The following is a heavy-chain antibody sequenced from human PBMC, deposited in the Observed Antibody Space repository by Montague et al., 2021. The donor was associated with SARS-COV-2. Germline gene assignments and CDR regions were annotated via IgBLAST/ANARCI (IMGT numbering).Heavy chain of an antibody. D-gene: IGHD5-12*01. CDR3: ARGRGYDWN. Sequence: SCAASGFTFSSYEMNWVRQAPGRGLEWVSYISSSGSIIYYADSVKGRFTISRDNAKNSLYLQMNSLRAEDTAVYYCARGRGYDWNWGQGTLVTVSS. V-gene: IGHV3-48*03. CDR1: GFTFSSYE. J-gene: IGHJ4*02. CDR2: ISSSGSII.